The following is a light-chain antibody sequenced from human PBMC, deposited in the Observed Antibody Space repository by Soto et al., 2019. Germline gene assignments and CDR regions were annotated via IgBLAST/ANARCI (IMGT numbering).Light chain of an antibody. CDR1: QNIGIN. CDR2: DAF. V-gene: IGKV3-11*01. Sequence: EFVLTQSPATLSLSPGERASLPCRASQNIGINLAWYQQKPGQAPRLLIYDAFNRATGVPARFSGSGSGTDFTLTISSLEPEDFAFYYCQQRYNWPPITFGQGTRLEIK. CDR3: QQRYNWPPIT. J-gene: IGKJ5*01.